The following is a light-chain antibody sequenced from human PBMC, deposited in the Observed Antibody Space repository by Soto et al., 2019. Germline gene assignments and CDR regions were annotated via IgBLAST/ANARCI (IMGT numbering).Light chain of an antibody. J-gene: IGKJ4*01. Sequence: IQMTQSPSSLSASVGDSVTITCHASQDINNYLNWYQQKPGKAPKLLVYDGYNLETGVPSRFSGSGSGTDFTLTISSLQPEDFATYYCQELASYLSTIAGGTKVDIK. CDR2: DGY. CDR3: QELASYLST. CDR1: QDINNY. V-gene: IGKV1-33*01.